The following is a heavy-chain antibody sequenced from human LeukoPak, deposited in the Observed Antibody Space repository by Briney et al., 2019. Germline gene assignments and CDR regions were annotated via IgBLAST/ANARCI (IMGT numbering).Heavy chain of an antibody. Sequence: SETLSLTCAVYGGSFSGYYWSWIRQPPGKGLEWIGEINHSGSTNYNPSLKSRVTISVDTSKNQFSLKLSSVTAADTAVYYCARRTTVVPYFDYWGQGTLVTVSS. CDR2: INHSGST. CDR1: GGSFSGYY. CDR3: ARRTTVVPYFDY. D-gene: IGHD4-23*01. J-gene: IGHJ4*02. V-gene: IGHV4-34*01.